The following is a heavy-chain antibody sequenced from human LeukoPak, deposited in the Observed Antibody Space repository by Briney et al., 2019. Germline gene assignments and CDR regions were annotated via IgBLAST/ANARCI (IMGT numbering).Heavy chain of an antibody. CDR3: ARLETGADFDY. CDR1: GGSFSGYY. Sequence: SETLSLNCAVYGGSFSGYYWSWIRQPPGKGLEWIGEINHSGSTNYNPSLKSRVTTSVDTSKNQFSLKLGSVTAADTAVYYCARLETGADFDYWGQGTLVTVSS. CDR2: INHSGST. D-gene: IGHD3-3*01. J-gene: IGHJ4*02. V-gene: IGHV4-34*01.